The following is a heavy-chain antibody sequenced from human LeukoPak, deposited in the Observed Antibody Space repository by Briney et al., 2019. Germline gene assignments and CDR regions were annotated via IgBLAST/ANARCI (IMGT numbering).Heavy chain of an antibody. CDR1: GFTFSSYS. J-gene: IGHJ4*02. CDR3: ARDLLGSDFWSGYHDY. V-gene: IGHV3-48*01. Sequence: AGSLRLSCAASGFTFSSYSMNWVRQAPGKGLEWVSYISSSSSTIYYADSVKGRFTISRDNAKNSLYLQMNSLRAEDTAVYYCARDLLGSDFWSGYHDYWGQGTLVTVSS. D-gene: IGHD3-3*01. CDR2: ISSSSSTI.